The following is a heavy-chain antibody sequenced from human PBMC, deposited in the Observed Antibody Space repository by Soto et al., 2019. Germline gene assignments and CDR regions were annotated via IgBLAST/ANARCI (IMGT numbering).Heavy chain of an antibody. D-gene: IGHD1-26*01. CDR3: ARDVSGKLGHDS. CDR2: IKQDGSDK. V-gene: IGHV3-7*01. CDR1: GFSFSSFW. Sequence: GGSLRLSCAASGFSFSSFWMSWVRRAPGKGLEWVANIKQDGSDKNYVGSVKGRFTISRDNAKNSLFLQMNSLRVEDTAMYYCARDVSGKLGHDSWGQGTLVTVSS. J-gene: IGHJ4*02.